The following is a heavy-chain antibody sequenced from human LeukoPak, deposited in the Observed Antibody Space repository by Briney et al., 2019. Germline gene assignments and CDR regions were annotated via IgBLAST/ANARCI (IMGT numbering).Heavy chain of an antibody. CDR2: ISYDGSNK. Sequence: TGGSLRLSCAASGFTFSNYGMHWVRQAPGKGLEWVAIISYDGSNKYYADSVQGRFTISRDNAKNSLYLQMNSLRAEDTAVYYCARVNMDYYGSGSYPFDYWGQGTLVTVSS. CDR3: ARVNMDYYGSGSYPFDY. D-gene: IGHD3-10*01. CDR1: GFTFSNYG. J-gene: IGHJ4*02. V-gene: IGHV3-30*03.